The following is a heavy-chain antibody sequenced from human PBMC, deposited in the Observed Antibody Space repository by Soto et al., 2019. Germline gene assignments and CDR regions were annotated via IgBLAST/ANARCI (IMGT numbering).Heavy chain of an antibody. CDR3: ARGGLERFDQ. CDR1: GFTFGNYW. CDR2: ISDYGRI. J-gene: IGHJ4*02. D-gene: IGHD1-1*01. V-gene: IGHV3-74*01. Sequence: EVQLVESGGGLVQPGGSLRLSCAASGFTFGNYWMHWVRQAPGKGLVWVSRISDYGRINYADSVKDRFIISRDDARSELYLQLNDLRVEDTATYYCARGGLERFDQWGQGALVTVSS.